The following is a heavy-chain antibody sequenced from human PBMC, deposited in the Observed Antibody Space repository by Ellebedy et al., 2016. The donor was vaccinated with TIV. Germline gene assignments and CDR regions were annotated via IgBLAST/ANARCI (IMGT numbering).Heavy chain of an antibody. CDR1: GFTFSSYA. J-gene: IGHJ4*02. CDR2: ISSTGSRT. V-gene: IGHV3-23*01. Sequence: GESLKISCAASGFTFSSYAMSWVRQAPGKGLEWVSTISSTGSRTYYADSVKGRFTISRDNSENTLYLHMNSLRTEDTAVYYCAKGRGGGSDSSAPRYYFDYWGLGTLVTVSS. CDR3: AKGRGGGSDSSAPRYYFDY. D-gene: IGHD3-22*01.